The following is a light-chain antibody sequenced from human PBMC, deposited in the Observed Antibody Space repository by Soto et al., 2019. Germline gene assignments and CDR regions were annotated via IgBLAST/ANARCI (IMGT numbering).Light chain of an antibody. CDR3: QQYYSFPFT. J-gene: IGKJ1*01. CDR1: QTISSW. Sequence: DIQMTQSPSTLSGSVGDRVTITCRASQTISSWLAWYQQKPGKAPKLLIYKASTLKSGVPSRFSGSGSGTEFTLTISSLQPDDFAPYYCQQYYSFPFTFGQGTKVDLK. V-gene: IGKV1-5*03. CDR2: KAS.